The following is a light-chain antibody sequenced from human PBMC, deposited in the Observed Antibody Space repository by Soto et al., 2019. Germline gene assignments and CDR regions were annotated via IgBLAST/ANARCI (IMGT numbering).Light chain of an antibody. CDR2: LNSDGSH. V-gene: IGLV4-69*01. CDR1: SGHSNYA. CDR3: QTWGTGPWV. Sequence: QLVLTQSPSASASLGASVKLTCTLSSGHSNYAIAWHQQQPEKGPRYLMKLNSDGSHSKGDGIPDRFSGSSSGAERYLTISSLQSEDEADYYCQTWGTGPWVFGGGTQLTVL. J-gene: IGLJ3*02.